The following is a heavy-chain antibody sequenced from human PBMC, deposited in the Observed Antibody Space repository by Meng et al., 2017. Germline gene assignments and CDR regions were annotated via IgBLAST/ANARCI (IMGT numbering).Heavy chain of an antibody. CDR2: INAGNGNT. J-gene: IGHJ5*02. Sequence: QVQVLEAWAEVKKPGASVKVSCKASGYTFTSYAMHWVRQGPGQRLEWMGWINAGNGNTKYSQKFQGRVTITRDTSASTAYMELSSLRSEDTAVYYCARDKLKTFDPWGQGTLVTVSS. CDR1: GYTFTSYA. CDR3: ARDKLKTFDP. V-gene: IGHV1-3*01.